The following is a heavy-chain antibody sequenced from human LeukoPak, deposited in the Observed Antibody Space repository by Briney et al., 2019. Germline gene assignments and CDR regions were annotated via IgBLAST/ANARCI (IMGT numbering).Heavy chain of an antibody. CDR2: IYYSGNT. Sequence: SETLSLTCTVSGGSISSSSYYWGWIRQPPGEGLEWIGSIYYSGNTDYNPSLNSRVTISVDTSTNHFSLKLSSVTAADTAVYYCARHSYYYGSESYYVFDYWGQGTLVTVSS. CDR1: GGSISSSSYY. D-gene: IGHD3-10*01. J-gene: IGHJ4*02. CDR3: ARHSYYYGSESYYVFDY. V-gene: IGHV4-39*01.